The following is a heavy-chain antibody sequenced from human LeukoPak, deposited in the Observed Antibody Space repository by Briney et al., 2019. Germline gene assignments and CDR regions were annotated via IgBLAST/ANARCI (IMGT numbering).Heavy chain of an antibody. CDR1: GFSISSYY. CDR3: ARGPKYSSPSFDY. D-gene: IGHD6-6*01. Sequence: SETLSLTCTVSGFSISSYYWSWIRQPAGKGLEWIGRIYSGGSTNYNPSLKSRVTMSVDTSKNPFSLKLSSVTAADTAVYYCARGPKYSSPSFDYWGQGTLVTVSS. V-gene: IGHV4-4*07. CDR2: IYSGGST. J-gene: IGHJ4*02.